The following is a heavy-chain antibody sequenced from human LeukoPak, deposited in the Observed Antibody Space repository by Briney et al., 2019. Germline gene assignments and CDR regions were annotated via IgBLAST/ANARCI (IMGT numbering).Heavy chain of an antibody. J-gene: IGHJ4*02. D-gene: IGHD6-25*01. CDR2: IFYSGST. Sequence: SETLSLTCTVSGGSISSYYWSWIRQPPRKGLEWIGYIFYSGSTNYNPSLKSRVTISVDTSKNQFSLKLSSVTAADTAVYYCARGQRLALPPFDSWGQGTLVTVSS. CDR1: GGSISSYY. CDR3: ARGQRLALPPFDS. V-gene: IGHV4-59*01.